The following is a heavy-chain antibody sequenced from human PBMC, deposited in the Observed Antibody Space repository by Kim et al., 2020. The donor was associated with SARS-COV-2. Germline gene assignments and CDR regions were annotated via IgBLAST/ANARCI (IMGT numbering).Heavy chain of an antibody. CDR1: GGSISSSSYY. CDR3: ARDYDILTGYPGPFDY. D-gene: IGHD3-9*01. J-gene: IGHJ4*02. V-gene: IGHV4-39*07. CDR2: IYYSGST. Sequence: SETLSLTCTVSGGSISSSSYYWGWIRQPPGKGLEWIGSIYYSGSTYYNPSLKSRVTISVDTSKNQFSLKLSSVTAADTAVYYCARDYDILTGYPGPFDYWGQGTLVTVSS.